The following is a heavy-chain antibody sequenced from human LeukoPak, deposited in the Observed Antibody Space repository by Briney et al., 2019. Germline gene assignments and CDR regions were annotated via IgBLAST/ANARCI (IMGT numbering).Heavy chain of an antibody. D-gene: IGHD1-26*01. Sequence: GASVKVSCKASGRTFSSYAISWVRQAPGQGLEWMGGIIPIFGTANYAQKFQGRVTITADESTSTAYMELSSLRSEDTAVYYCAGGYSGSYGTPTLFDYWGQGTLVTVSS. CDR3: AGGYSGSYGTPTLFDY. J-gene: IGHJ4*02. V-gene: IGHV1-69*13. CDR1: GRTFSSYA. CDR2: IIPIFGTA.